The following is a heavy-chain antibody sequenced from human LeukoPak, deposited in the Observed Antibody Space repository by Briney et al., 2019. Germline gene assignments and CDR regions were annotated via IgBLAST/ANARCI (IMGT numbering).Heavy chain of an antibody. CDR2: IYHSGST. D-gene: IGHD6-6*01. J-gene: IGHJ5*02. V-gene: IGHV4-4*02. CDR3: ARVRSWSIAARPGWFDP. CDR1: GGSISSSNW. Sequence: SGTLSLTCAVSGGSISSSNWWSWVRQPPGKGLEWIGEIYHSGSTNYNPSLKSRVTISVDKSKNQFSLKLSSVTAADTAVYYCARVRSWSIAARPGWFDPWGQGTLVTVSS.